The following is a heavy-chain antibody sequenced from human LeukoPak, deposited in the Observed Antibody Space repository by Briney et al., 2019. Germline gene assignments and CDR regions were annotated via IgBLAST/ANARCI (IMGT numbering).Heavy chain of an antibody. CDR1: GGSFSGYY. J-gene: IGHJ1*01. V-gene: IGHV4-34*01. CDR2: INHSGST. Sequence: SETLSLTCAVYGGSFSGYYWSWLRQPPGKGLEWVGEINHSGSTNYNPSLKSRVTISVDTSKNQFSLKLSSVTAADTAVYYCARATYYYGSGSYRGYFQHWGQGTLVTVPS. D-gene: IGHD3-10*01. CDR3: ARATYYYGSGSYRGYFQH.